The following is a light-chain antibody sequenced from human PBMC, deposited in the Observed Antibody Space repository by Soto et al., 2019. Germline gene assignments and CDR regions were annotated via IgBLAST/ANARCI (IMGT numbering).Light chain of an antibody. CDR3: QQSYSGPPT. CDR1: QSISGY. Sequence: DIQLTQSPSSLAASIGDRVTITCRASQSISGYLNWYQQKPGKAPRLLIYTAPTLQSGVPSRFGGSGSGTDFTLTISSLQAEDFATFYCQQSYSGPPTFGQGTKVDIK. CDR2: TAP. J-gene: IGKJ2*01. V-gene: IGKV1-39*01.